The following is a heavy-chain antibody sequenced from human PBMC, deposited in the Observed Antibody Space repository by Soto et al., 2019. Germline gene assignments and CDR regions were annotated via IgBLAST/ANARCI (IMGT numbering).Heavy chain of an antibody. V-gene: IGHV5-51*01. CDR3: ARQRVPPAPVLQLGYCSSTSCYTGMGWFDP. J-gene: IGHJ5*02. CDR1: GYSFTSYW. Sequence: GESLKISCKGSGYSFTSYWIGWVRQMPGKGLEWMGIIYPGDSDTRYSPSFQGQVTISADKSISTAYLQWSSLKASDTAMYYCARQRVPPAPVLQLGYCSSTSCYTGMGWFDPWGQGTLVTVSS. CDR2: IYPGDSDT. D-gene: IGHD2-2*02.